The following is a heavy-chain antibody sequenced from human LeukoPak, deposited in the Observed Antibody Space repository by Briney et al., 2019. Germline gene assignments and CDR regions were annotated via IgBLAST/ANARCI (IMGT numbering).Heavy chain of an antibody. CDR1: GYTFSNYY. CDR2: INPRGDWS. Sequence: ASVKVSCKASGYTFSNYYVHWVRQAPGQGLEWMGIINPRGDWSAYAQNLQGRVTLTRDTSTSTVYMELSSLRSDDTAVYYCAKDGGRYSADFWGQGTVLTVSS. J-gene: IGHJ4*02. D-gene: IGHD1-26*01. CDR3: AKDGGRYSADF. V-gene: IGHV1-46*01.